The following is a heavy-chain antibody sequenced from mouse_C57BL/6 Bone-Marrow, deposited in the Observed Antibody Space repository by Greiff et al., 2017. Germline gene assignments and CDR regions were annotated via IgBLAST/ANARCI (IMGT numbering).Heavy chain of an antibody. CDR1: GYTFTDYY. Sequence: QVTLKVSGAELVRPGASVKLSCKASGYTFTDYYINWVKQRPGQGLEWIARIYPGSGDTYYNEKFKGKDTLTAEKSSSTAYMQLSSLTSEDSAVYFCARWGDYGSSSYAMDYWGQGTSVTVSS. D-gene: IGHD1-1*01. J-gene: IGHJ4*01. CDR2: IYPGSGDT. CDR3: ARWGDYGSSSYAMDY. V-gene: IGHV1-76*01.